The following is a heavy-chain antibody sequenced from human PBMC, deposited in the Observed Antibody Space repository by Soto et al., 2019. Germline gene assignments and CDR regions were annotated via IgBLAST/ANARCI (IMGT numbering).Heavy chain of an antibody. CDR2: ISSSSSYI. J-gene: IGHJ3*02. CDR3: ARCSGGSCYSVANAFDI. D-gene: IGHD2-15*01. CDR1: GFTFSSYS. V-gene: IGHV3-21*01. Sequence: GGSLRLSCAASGFTFSSYSMNWVRQAPGKVLEWVSSISSSSSYIYYADSVKGRFTISRDNAKNSLYLQMNSLRAEDTAVYYCARCSGGSCYSVANAFDIWGQGTMVTVSS.